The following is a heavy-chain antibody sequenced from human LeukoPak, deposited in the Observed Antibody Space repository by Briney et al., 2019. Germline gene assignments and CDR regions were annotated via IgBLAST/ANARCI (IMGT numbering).Heavy chain of an antibody. CDR1: GFTISNAW. Sequence: GGSLRLSCTASGFTISNAWMNWVRQAPGKGLEWVGRIKSKVDGGTTEYAAPVKGRFTISRDDSKNTLYLQMNSLKTEDSAVYYCTTAYYDILTACVDVWGKGTTVTVSS. V-gene: IGHV3-15*01. J-gene: IGHJ6*04. CDR2: IKSKVDGGTT. CDR3: TTAYYDILTACVDV. D-gene: IGHD3-9*01.